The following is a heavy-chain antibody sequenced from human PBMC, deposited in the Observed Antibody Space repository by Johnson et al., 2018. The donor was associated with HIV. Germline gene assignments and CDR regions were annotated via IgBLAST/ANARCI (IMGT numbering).Heavy chain of an antibody. J-gene: IGHJ3*02. CDR1: GFTVSSNY. CDR3: ARAYNDAFDI. CDR2: ISYDGSNK. Sequence: QVQLVESGGGLIQPGGSLRLSCAASGFTVSSNYMSWVRQAPGKGLEWVAVISYDGSNKYYADSVKGRFTISRDNSKNTLYLQMNSLRAEDTAVFYCARAYNDAFDIWGQGTMVTVSS. V-gene: IGHV3-30-3*01. D-gene: IGHD5-24*01.